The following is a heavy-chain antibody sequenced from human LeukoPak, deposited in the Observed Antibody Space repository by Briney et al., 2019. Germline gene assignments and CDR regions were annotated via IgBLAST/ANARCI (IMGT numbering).Heavy chain of an antibody. CDR3: AKGIHYHDSSGYYFDYFDY. D-gene: IGHD3-22*01. CDR2: ISYDGSYK. J-gene: IGHJ4*02. CDR1: GFTFSSYG. Sequence: GGSLRPSCAASGFTFSSYGMHWVRQAPGKGLEWVAVISYDGSYKYYADSVKGRFTISRDNSKNMLYLQMNSLRAEDTAVYYCAKGIHYHDSSGYYFDYFDYWGQGTLVTVSS. V-gene: IGHV3-30*18.